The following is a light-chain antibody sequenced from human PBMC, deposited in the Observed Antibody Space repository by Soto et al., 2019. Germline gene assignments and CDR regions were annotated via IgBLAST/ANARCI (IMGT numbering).Light chain of an antibody. Sequence: SYELTQPPSVSVSPGQTASITCSGDKLGGRFVCWYQQKPGQSPVLVMYEDTKRPSGIPERFSGSNSGNTAILTISGTLAMDEADYYCQAWDNSTAVFGTGTKLTVL. V-gene: IGLV3-1*01. CDR2: EDT. CDR1: KLGGRF. J-gene: IGLJ1*01. CDR3: QAWDNSTAV.